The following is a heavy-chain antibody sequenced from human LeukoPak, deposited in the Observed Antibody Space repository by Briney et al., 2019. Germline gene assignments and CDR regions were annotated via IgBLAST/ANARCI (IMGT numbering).Heavy chain of an antibody. CDR1: GFTFSSYG. J-gene: IGHJ4*02. CDR2: ISYDGSNK. Sequence: GGSLRLSCAASGFTFSSYGMHWVRQAPGKGLEWVAVISYDGSNKYYADSVKGRFTISRDNSKNTLYLQMNSLRAEDTAVYYCARDKSRSSLDYWGQGTLVTVSS. D-gene: IGHD6-13*01. V-gene: IGHV3-30*03. CDR3: ARDKSRSSLDY.